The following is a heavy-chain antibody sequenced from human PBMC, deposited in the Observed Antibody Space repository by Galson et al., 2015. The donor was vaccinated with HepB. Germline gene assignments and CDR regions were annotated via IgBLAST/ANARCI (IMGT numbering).Heavy chain of an antibody. CDR3: ARHVRYDVWVGYYTGYYYYYYMDV. D-gene: IGHD3-3*01. V-gene: IGHV5-51*01. J-gene: IGHJ6*03. CDR1: GYSFTSYW. Sequence: QSGAEVKRPGESLKISCKGSGYSFTSYWIGWVRQMPGKGLEWMGIIYPGDSDTRYSPSFQGQVTISADKSISTAYLQWSSLKASDTAMYYCARHVRYDVWVGYYTGYYYYYYMDVWGKGTTVTVSS. CDR2: IYPGDSDT.